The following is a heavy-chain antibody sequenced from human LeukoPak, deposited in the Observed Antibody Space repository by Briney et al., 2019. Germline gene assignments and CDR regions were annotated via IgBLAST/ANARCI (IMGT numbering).Heavy chain of an antibody. CDR2: IRYDGSNK. V-gene: IGHV3-30*02. D-gene: IGHD1-1*01. J-gene: IGHJ4*02. CDR1: GFTFSSYG. CDR3: AKDLAAPRVLDY. Sequence: PGGSLRLSCAASGFTFSSYGMHWVRQAPGKGLEWVAFIRYDGSNKYYADSVKGRFTISRDNSKNTLYLQMNSLRAEDTAVYYCAKDLAAPRVLDYWGQGTLVTVSS.